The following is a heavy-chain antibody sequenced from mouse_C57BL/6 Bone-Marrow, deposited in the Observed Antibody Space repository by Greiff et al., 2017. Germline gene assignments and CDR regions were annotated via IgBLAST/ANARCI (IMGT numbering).Heavy chain of an antibody. V-gene: IGHV1-64*01. J-gene: IGHJ4*01. CDR1: GYTFTNYW. D-gene: IGHD2-4*01. CDR3: ARSSDYDDYTMDY. CDR2: MHPNGGSP. Sequence: VQLQQPGAELVKPGASVKLSCKASGYTFTNYWMHWVKQRPGQGLEWIGMMHPNGGSPDYNEKFKSGATLSVDKSSRTAYMELSSLTSEDSAVYYCARSSDYDDYTMDYWGQGTSLTVSS.